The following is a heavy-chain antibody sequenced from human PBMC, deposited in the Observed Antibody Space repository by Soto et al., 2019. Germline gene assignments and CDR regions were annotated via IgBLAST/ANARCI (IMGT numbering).Heavy chain of an antibody. CDR2: VYNSGST. CDR1: GGSISSNY. Sequence: SETLSLTCTVSGGSISSNYWTWIRQPPGKGLEWIGYVYNSGSTNYNPSLNSRVTISEDTSKSQFSLKVNSMTAADTAVNYCARYRREAVAGYTLDNWGQGILVTVSS. CDR3: ARYRREAVAGYTLDN. V-gene: IGHV4-59*01. D-gene: IGHD6-13*01. J-gene: IGHJ4*02.